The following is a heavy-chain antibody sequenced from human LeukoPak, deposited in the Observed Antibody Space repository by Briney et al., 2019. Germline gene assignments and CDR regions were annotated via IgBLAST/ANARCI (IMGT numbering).Heavy chain of an antibody. D-gene: IGHD3-22*01. CDR3: ARDSDYYDSSGYSD. V-gene: IGHV1-2*02. J-gene: IGHJ4*02. CDR2: INPNSGGT. Sequence: RASVKVSCKASGYTFTGYYMHWVRQAPGQGLEWMGWINPNSGGTNYAQKFQGRVTMTRDTSISTAYMELSRLRSDDTAVYYCARDSDYYDSSGYSDWGQGTLVTVSS. CDR1: GYTFTGYY.